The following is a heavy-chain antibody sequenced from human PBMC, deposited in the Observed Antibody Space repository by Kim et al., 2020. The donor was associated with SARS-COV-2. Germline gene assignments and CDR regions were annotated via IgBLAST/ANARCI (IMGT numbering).Heavy chain of an antibody. CDR2: IYPGDSDT. CDR3: ASAYYDFWSGYPNNLYFDY. D-gene: IGHD3-3*01. Sequence: GESLKISCKGSGYSFTSYWIGWVRQMPGKGLEWMGIIYPGDSDTRYSPSFQGQVTISADKSISTAYLQWSSLKASDTAMYYCASAYYDFWSGYPNNLYFDYWGQGTLVTVSS. J-gene: IGHJ4*02. V-gene: IGHV5-51*01. CDR1: GYSFTSYW.